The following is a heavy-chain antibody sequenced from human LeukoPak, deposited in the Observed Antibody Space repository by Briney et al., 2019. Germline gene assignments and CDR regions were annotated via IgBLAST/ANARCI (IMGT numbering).Heavy chain of an antibody. Sequence: GGSLRLSCAASGFTFSSYGMHWVRQAPGKGLEWVSAISGSGGSTYYADSVKGRFTISRDNSKNTLYLQMNSPRAEDTAVYYCAKDRRNTMVRGVITPFYYWGQGTLVTVSS. D-gene: IGHD3-10*01. CDR3: AKDRRNTMVRGVITPFYY. CDR2: ISGSGGST. J-gene: IGHJ4*02. CDR1: GFTFSSYG. V-gene: IGHV3-23*01.